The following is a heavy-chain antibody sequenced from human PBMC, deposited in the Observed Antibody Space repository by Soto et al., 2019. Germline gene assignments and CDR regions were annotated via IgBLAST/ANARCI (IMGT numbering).Heavy chain of an antibody. Sequence: QVQLQQWGAGLLKPSEPLSLTCAVYGGSFRGYYWPWIPQPPGTGLEWIGEINHSGSTNYNPSLKSRVTISVDTSKNQFSLKLTSVTAADTAVYYCARDKITGLFDYWGQGTLVTVSS. D-gene: IGHD2-8*02. CDR1: GGSFRGYY. CDR2: INHSGST. V-gene: IGHV4-34*01. J-gene: IGHJ4*02. CDR3: ARDKITGLFDY.